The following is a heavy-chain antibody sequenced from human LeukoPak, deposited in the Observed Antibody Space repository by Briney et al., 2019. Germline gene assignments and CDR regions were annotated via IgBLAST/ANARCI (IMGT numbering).Heavy chain of an antibody. Sequence: GGSLRLSCAASGFTFSSYSMNWVHQAPGKGLEWVSSISSSSSYIYYADSVKGRFTISRDNAKNSLYLQMNSLRAEDTAVYYCARARSGYDFDYWGQGTLVTVSS. CDR3: ARARSGYDFDY. CDR1: GFTFSSYS. CDR2: ISSSSSYI. V-gene: IGHV3-21*01. D-gene: IGHD5-12*01. J-gene: IGHJ4*02.